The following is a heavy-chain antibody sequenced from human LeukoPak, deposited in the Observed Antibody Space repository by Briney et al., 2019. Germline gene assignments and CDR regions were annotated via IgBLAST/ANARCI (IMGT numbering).Heavy chain of an antibody. D-gene: IGHD3-16*01. J-gene: IGHJ6*02. CDR2: INPNSGGT. V-gene: IGHV1-2*02. CDR3: ARGHRHFGYYYGMDV. CDR1: GYTFTGYY. Sequence: ASVKVSCKASGYTFTGYYMHWVRQAPGQGLEWMGWINPNSGGTNYAQKFQGRVTMTRDTSISTAYMELSRLRSDDTAVYYCARGHRHFGYYYGMDVWGQGTTVTVSS.